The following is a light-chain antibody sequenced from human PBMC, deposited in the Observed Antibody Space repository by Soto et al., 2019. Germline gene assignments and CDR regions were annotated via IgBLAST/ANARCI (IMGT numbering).Light chain of an antibody. V-gene: IGKV3-15*01. CDR1: QSVSRN. CDR2: GAS. Sequence: EKVMTQSPATLSVSPGERATLSCRASQSVSRNLAWYQQKPGQAPRLLIYGASTRATGIPARFSGSGSGTEFTLTISSLQSEDFAVYYCQQYKNWPYTFGQGTKLEIK. J-gene: IGKJ2*01. CDR3: QQYKNWPYT.